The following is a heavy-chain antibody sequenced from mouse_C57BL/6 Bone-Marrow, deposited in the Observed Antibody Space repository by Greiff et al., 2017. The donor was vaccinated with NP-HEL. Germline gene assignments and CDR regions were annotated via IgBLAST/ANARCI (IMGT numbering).Heavy chain of an antibody. D-gene: IGHD1-1*01. J-gene: IGHJ1*03. CDR3: ARGYYYGSSYWYFDV. V-gene: IGHV1-80*01. Sequence: VQLQQSGAELVKPGASVKISCIASGYAFSSYWMNWVKQRPGKGLEWIGQIYPGDGDTNYNGKFKGKATLTADKSSSTAYMQLSSLTSEDSAVYFCARGYYYGSSYWYFDVWGTGTTVTVSS. CDR2: IYPGDGDT. CDR1: GYAFSSYW.